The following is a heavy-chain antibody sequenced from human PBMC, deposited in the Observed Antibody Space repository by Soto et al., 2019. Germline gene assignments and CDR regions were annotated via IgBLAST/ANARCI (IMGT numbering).Heavy chain of an antibody. CDR3: ATHNVDTAMVSRWDYYYYGMAV. V-gene: IGHV3-33*08. D-gene: IGHD5-18*01. Sequence: GGSLRLSCAASGFTVSSNYMSWVRQAPGKGLEWVAVIWYDGSNKYYADSVKGRFTISRDNSKNTLYLQMNSLRAEDTAVYYCATHNVDTAMVSRWDYYYYGMAVWGQGTTVTVSS. J-gene: IGHJ6*02. CDR2: IWYDGSNK. CDR1: GFTVSSNY.